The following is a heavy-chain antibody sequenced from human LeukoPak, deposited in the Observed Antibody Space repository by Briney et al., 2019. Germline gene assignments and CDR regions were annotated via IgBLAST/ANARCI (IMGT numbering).Heavy chain of an antibody. D-gene: IGHD3-10*01. J-gene: IGHJ2*01. CDR2: ISGSGHST. Sequence: GASVKVSCKASGGTFSSYAMSWVRQAPGKGLEWVSSISGSGHSTYYAYSVKGRFTISRDNSKNTLYLQMNSLRAEDTAVYYCARVGGGSGDYHDWHFDRWGRGTLVTVSS. V-gene: IGHV3-23*01. CDR1: GGTFSSYA. CDR3: ARVGGGSGDYHDWHFDR.